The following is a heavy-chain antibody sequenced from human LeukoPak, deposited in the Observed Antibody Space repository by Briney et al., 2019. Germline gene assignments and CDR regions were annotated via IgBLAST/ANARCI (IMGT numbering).Heavy chain of an antibody. J-gene: IGHJ4*02. CDR2: IYSGGST. Sequence: ETLSLTCAVYGGSFSGYYWSWVRQAPGKGLEWVSVIYSGGSTYYADSVKGRFTISRDNSKNTLYLQMNSLRAEDTAVYYCARVSGGYCSSTSCYTPYDYWGQGTLVTVSS. CDR3: ARVSGGYCSSTSCYTPYDY. D-gene: IGHD2-2*02. CDR1: GGSFSGYY. V-gene: IGHV3-53*01.